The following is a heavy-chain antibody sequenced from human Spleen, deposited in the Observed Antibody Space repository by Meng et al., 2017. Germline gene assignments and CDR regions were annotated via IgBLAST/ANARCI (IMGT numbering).Heavy chain of an antibody. CDR1: GYTFTGYY. Sequence: ASVKVSCKASGYTFTGYYMHWVRQAPGQGLEWMGWINPNSGGTNYAQKFQGRVTMTRDTSISTAYMELSRLRSDDTAVYYCARALVSIVGATTLNYWGQGTLVTVSS. V-gene: IGHV1-2*02. J-gene: IGHJ4*02. CDR3: ARALVSIVGATTLNY. CDR2: INPNSGGT. D-gene: IGHD1-26*01.